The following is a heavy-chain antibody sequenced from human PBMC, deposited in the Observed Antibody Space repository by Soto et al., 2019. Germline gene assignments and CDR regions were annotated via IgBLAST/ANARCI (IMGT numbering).Heavy chain of an antibody. V-gene: IGHV1-18*01. CDR1: GYTFTSYG. CDR2: ISAYNGNT. CDR3: ARDRAQIIRNLRALDY. Sequence: GASVKVSCKASGYTFTSYGISWVRQAPGQGLEWMGWISAYNGNTNYAQKLQGRVTMTTDTSTSTAYMELRSLRSDDTAVYYCARDRAQIIRNLRALDYWGQGTLVTVSS. J-gene: IGHJ4*02. D-gene: IGHD1-7*01.